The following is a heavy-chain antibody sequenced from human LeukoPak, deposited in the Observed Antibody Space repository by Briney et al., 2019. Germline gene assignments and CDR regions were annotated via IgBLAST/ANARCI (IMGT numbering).Heavy chain of an antibody. V-gene: IGHV3-30-3*02. Sequence: GGSLRLSCAASGFTFSAYTLHWVRQAPGKGLEWVAVISFDGNIKYYADSVKGRFTVSRDDSRNTLYLQMNSLRAEDTALYHCVKINTVTQNYFDYWSQGALVTVSS. CDR3: VKINTVTQNYFDY. CDR1: GFTFSAYT. J-gene: IGHJ4*02. D-gene: IGHD4-17*01. CDR2: ISFDGNIK.